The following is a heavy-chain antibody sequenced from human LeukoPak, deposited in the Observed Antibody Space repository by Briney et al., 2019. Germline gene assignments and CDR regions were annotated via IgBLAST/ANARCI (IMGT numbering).Heavy chain of an antibody. D-gene: IGHD3-10*01. CDR3: ARENTMIRGAFDAFDI. Sequence: SETLSLTCSVSGGSISSYYWTWIRQPSGKGLEWIGYIYYGGSTNYNPSLKSRVTVPVDTSTNHFSLKLSSVTAADTAVYYCARENTMIRGAFDAFDIWGQGTMVTVSS. V-gene: IGHV4-59*01. J-gene: IGHJ3*02. CDR1: GGSISSYY. CDR2: IYYGGST.